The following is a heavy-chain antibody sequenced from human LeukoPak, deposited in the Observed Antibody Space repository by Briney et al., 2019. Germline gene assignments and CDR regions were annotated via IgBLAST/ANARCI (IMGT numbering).Heavy chain of an antibody. V-gene: IGHV3-23*01. CDR2: ISSSGSNT. J-gene: IGHJ4*02. CDR3: AKVKGSEGYCSITSCLADY. Sequence: GGSLRLSCAVSGFTFSSYGMTWVRQAPGKGLEWVSAISSSGSNTYYADSVKGRFTISRDNSKNTLYLQLNSLRSEDTAVYYCAKVKGSEGYCSITSCLADYWGQGTLVTVSS. D-gene: IGHD2-2*01. CDR1: GFTFSSYG.